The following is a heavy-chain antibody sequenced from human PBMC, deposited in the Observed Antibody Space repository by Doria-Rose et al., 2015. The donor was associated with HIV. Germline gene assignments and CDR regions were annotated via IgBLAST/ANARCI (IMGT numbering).Heavy chain of an antibody. CDR2: ILSDDER. J-gene: IGHJ4*02. CDR3: ARIKSSRWYHKYYFDF. V-gene: IGHV2-26*01. D-gene: IGHD6-13*01. CDR1: GVSLSSPGMG. Sequence: GPVLVKPTETLTLTCTVSGVSLSSPGMGVSWTRQPPGKALEWPANILSDDERSYKTSLKSRLTISRGNSKSQVVLTMTDMDPVDTATYYCARIKSSRWYHKYYFDFWGQGTLVIVSA.